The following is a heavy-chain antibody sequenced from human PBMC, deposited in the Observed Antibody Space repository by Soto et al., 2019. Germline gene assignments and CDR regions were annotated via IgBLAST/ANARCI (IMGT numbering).Heavy chain of an antibody. CDR1: GGTFSSYA. Sequence: QVQLVQSGAEVQKPGSSVKVSCKASGGTFSSYAISWVRQAPGQGLEWMGGIIPIFGTANYAQKFQGRVTITADQSTSTAYMELSRLRYEDTAVYYCARDQGVEMATSRAFDIWGQGKMVTVSS. D-gene: IGHD5-12*01. V-gene: IGHV1-69*01. J-gene: IGHJ3*02. CDR2: IIPIFGTA. CDR3: ARDQGVEMATSRAFDI.